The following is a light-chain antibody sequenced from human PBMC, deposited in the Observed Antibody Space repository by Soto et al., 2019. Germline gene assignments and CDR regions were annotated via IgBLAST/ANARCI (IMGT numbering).Light chain of an antibody. V-gene: IGKV3-20*01. CDR3: QQYGSSLFT. J-gene: IGKJ3*01. Sequence: EIVLTQSPGTLSLLPGERATLSCRASQTVSSSYLAWYQQKPGQAPRLLIYGASSRATGIPDRFSGSGSGTDFTLTISRLEPEDFAVYYCQQYGSSLFTFGPGTKVDIK. CDR1: QTVSSSY. CDR2: GAS.